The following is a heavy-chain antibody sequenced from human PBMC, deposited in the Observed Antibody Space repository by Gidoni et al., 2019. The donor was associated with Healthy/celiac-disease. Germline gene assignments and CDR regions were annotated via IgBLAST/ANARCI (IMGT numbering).Heavy chain of an antibody. J-gene: IGHJ6*02. CDR2: INHSGST. V-gene: IGHV4-34*01. D-gene: IGHD6-6*01. Sequence: QVQLQQWGAGLLKPSETLSLTCAVYGGSFSGYYWSWIRQPPGKGLEWIGEINHSGSTNYNPSLKSRVTISVDTSKNQFSLKLSSVTAADTAVYYCARGLRAARSYYYYYYGMDVWGQGTTVTVSS. CDR1: GGSFSGYY. CDR3: ARGLRAARSYYYYYYGMDV.